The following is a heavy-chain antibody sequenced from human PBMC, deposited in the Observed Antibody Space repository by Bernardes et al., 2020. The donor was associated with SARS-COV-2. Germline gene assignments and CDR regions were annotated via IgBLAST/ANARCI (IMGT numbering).Heavy chain of an antibody. CDR3: ARGFSSTFNVFDI. CDR2: INPDSGGT. D-gene: IGHD6-13*01. Sequence: ASVKVSCKTSGYTFSNFGISWVRQAPGQGLEWMGWINPDSGGTTYAQKFQGRVTMTRDTSISTAYMELSRLRSDDTAIYYCARGFSSTFNVFDIWGQGTMVTVSS. J-gene: IGHJ3*02. CDR1: GYTFSNFG. V-gene: IGHV1-2*02.